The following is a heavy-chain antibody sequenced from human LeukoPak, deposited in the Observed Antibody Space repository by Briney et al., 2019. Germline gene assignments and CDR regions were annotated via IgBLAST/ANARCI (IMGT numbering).Heavy chain of an antibody. J-gene: IGHJ2*01. V-gene: IGHV1-18*01. CDR1: AGTFSIYA. CDR3: ARDRMYSYDSSGYYSPGYWYFDL. CDR2: VSAYNGDT. D-gene: IGHD3-22*01. Sequence: GSSVTVSFKSSAGTFSIYAISWVRQAPGQGLGWMGWVSAYNGDTNYAPKLQGRITMTTDTSTTTAYMELRSLRYDDTAVYYCARDRMYSYDSSGYYSPGYWYFDLWGRGTLVTVSS.